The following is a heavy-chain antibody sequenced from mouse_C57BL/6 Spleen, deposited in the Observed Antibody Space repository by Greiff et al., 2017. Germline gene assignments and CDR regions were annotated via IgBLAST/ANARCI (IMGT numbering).Heavy chain of an antibody. V-gene: IGHV1-50*01. CDR1: GYTFTSYW. Sequence: QVQLQQPGAELVKPGASVKLSCKASGYTFTSYWMQWVKQRPGQGLEWIGEIDPSDSYTNYNQKFKGKATLTVDTSSSTAYMHLSSLTSEYSAVYYCGRRRVSSDHCFDYWGQGTSLTVSS. J-gene: IGHJ2*02. CDR3: GRRRVSSDHCFDY. CDR2: IDPSDSYT. D-gene: IGHD1-1*01.